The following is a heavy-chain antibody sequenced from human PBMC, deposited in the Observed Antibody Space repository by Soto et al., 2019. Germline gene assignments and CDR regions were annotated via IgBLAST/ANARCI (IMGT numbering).Heavy chain of an antibody. CDR1: GFTFDDDG. J-gene: IGHJ3*02. D-gene: IGHD5-12*01. CDR3: ARVPPGGYSGYDSAFDI. V-gene: IGHV3-20*04. Sequence: PGGSLRLSCAASGFTFDDDGMSWVRQAPGKGLEWVSGINWNGGSTGYADSVKGRFTISRDNAKNSLYLQMNSLRAEDTALYYCARVPPGGYSGYDSAFDIWGQGTMVTVSS. CDR2: INWNGGST.